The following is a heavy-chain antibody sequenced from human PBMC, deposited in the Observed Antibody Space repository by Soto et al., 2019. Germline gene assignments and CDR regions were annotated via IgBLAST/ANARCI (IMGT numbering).Heavy chain of an antibody. V-gene: IGHV1-46*01. CDR2: INPSGGST. D-gene: IGHD6-19*01. CDR1: GYTFTSYY. CDR3: ATIAVAGVFDY. Sequence: ASVKVSCKASGYTFTSYYMHWVRQAPGQGLEWMGIINPSGGSTSYAQKFQGRVTMTRDTSTSTVYMELSSLRSEDTAVYYCATIAVAGVFDYWGQGTLVTAPQ. J-gene: IGHJ4*02.